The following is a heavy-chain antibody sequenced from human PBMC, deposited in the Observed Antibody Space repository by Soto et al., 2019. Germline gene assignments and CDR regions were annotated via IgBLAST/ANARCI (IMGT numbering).Heavy chain of an antibody. J-gene: IGHJ5*02. CDR2: IYYSGST. Sequence: SETLSLTCTVSGGSISSSSYYWGWIRQPPGKGLEWIGSIYYSGSTYYNPSLKSRATISLDTSNNQFSLRLTSVTAADTAVYYCARDRSLDLWSGSWFDPWGQGTLVTVSS. CDR3: ARDRSLDLWSGSWFDP. CDR1: GGSISSSSYY. V-gene: IGHV4-39*07. D-gene: IGHD3-3*01.